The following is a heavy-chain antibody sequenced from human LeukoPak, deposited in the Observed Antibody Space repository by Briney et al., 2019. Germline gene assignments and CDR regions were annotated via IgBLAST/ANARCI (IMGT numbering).Heavy chain of an antibody. J-gene: IGHJ3*02. CDR3: AREVGHIVVVTAPDAFDI. Sequence: GASVKVSCKASGYTFTSYYMHWVRQAPGQGLEWMGLINPSGGSTSYAQKFQGRVTMTRDMSTSTVYMELSSLRSEDTAVYYCAREVGHIVVVTAPDAFDIWGQGTMVTVSS. V-gene: IGHV1-46*01. CDR1: GYTFTSYY. D-gene: IGHD2-21*02. CDR2: INPSGGST.